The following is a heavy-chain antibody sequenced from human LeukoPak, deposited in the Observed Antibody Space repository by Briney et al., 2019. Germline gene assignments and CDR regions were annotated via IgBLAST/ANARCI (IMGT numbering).Heavy chain of an antibody. J-gene: IGHJ4*02. Sequence: GGSLRLSCAASGFTFSSYAMHWVRQAPGKGLEWVAVISYDGSNKYYADSVKGRFTISRDNSKNTLYLQMNSLRAEDTAVYYCAREVLVLRELLGLIDYWGQGTPVTVSS. CDR2: ISYDGSNK. CDR3: AREVLVLRELLGLIDY. CDR1: GFTFSSYA. D-gene: IGHD1-26*01. V-gene: IGHV3-30-3*01.